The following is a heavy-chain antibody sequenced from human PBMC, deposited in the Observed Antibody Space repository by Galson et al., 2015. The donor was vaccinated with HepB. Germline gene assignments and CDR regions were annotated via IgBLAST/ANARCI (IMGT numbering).Heavy chain of an antibody. Sequence: ETLSLTCTVSGGSVSSDLYYWSWIRRPPGKGLEWIGYIYYSGSTNYNPSLKSRVTISVDTSKNQFSLKLSSVTAADTAVYYCARDLHMITFRGVISYFDYWGQGTLVTVSS. J-gene: IGHJ4*02. CDR2: IYYSGST. CDR3: ARDLHMITFRGVISYFDY. CDR1: GGSVSSDLYY. D-gene: IGHD3-16*02. V-gene: IGHV4-61*01.